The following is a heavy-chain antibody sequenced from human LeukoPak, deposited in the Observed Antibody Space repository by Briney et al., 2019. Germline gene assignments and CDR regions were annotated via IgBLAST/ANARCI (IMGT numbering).Heavy chain of an antibody. CDR3: ARGVEMATRHFDY. CDR2: IIPIFGTA. Sequence: SVKVSCKASGGTFSSYAISWVRQAPGQGLEWMGGIIPIFGTASYAQKFQGRVTITADESTSTAYMELSSLRSEDTAVYYCARGVEMATRHFDYWGQGTLVTVSS. CDR1: GGTFSSYA. J-gene: IGHJ4*02. V-gene: IGHV1-69*13. D-gene: IGHD5-24*01.